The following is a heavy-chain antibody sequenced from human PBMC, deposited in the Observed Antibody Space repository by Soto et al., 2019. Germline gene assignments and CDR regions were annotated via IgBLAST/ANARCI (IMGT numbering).Heavy chain of an antibody. J-gene: IGHJ4*02. CDR1: GYTFTSYG. Sequence: VASVKVSCKASGYTFTSYGISWVRQAPGQGLEWMGWISAYNGNTNYAQKLQGRVTMTTDTSTSTAYMELRSLRSDDTAVYYCARVLFDDSSGYLDYWGQGTLVTVSS. V-gene: IGHV1-18*01. CDR3: ARVLFDDSSGYLDY. D-gene: IGHD3-22*01. CDR2: ISAYNGNT.